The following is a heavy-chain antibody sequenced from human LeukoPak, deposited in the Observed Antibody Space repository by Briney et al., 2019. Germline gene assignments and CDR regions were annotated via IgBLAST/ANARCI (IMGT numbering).Heavy chain of an antibody. Sequence: GGSLRLSCATSGFTFNSFGMHWARQAPGKGLEWVAFISYDGSNKDYADSVKGRFTISRDNAKNSLYLQMNSLRAEDTAVYYCARDLMGIAYRGAFYYWGQGTLVTVSS. D-gene: IGHD6-13*01. CDR3: ARDLMGIAYRGAFYY. V-gene: IGHV3-33*05. J-gene: IGHJ4*02. CDR1: GFTFNSFG. CDR2: ISYDGSNK.